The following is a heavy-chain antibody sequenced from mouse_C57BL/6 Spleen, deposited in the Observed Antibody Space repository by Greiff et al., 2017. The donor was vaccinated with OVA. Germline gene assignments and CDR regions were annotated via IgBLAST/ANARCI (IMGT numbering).Heavy chain of an antibody. CDR3: ARNSGYDYYFDY. J-gene: IGHJ2*01. D-gene: IGHD2-4*01. Sequence: QVQLQQSGPGLVQPSQRPPIPCTVSGFSLTSYGVHWVRQSPGKGLEWLGVIWSGGSTDYNAAFISRLSISKDNSKSQVFFKMNSLQADDTAIYYCARNSGYDYYFDYWGQGTTLTVSS. CDR1: GFSLTSYG. CDR2: IWSGGST. V-gene: IGHV2-2*01.